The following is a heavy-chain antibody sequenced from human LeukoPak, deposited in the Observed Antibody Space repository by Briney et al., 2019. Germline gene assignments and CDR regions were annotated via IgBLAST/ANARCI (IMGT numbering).Heavy chain of an antibody. CDR3: ARGYYDSSGYYWFDP. V-gene: IGHV4-31*03. D-gene: IGHD3-22*01. CDR2: IYYSGST. J-gene: IGHJ5*02. CDR1: GGSISSGGYY. Sequence: SETLSLTCTVSGGSISSGGYYWSWIRQHPGKGLGWIGYIYYSGSTYYNPSLKSRVTISVDTSKNQFSLKLSSVTAADTAVYYCARGYYDSSGYYWFDPWGQGTLVTVSS.